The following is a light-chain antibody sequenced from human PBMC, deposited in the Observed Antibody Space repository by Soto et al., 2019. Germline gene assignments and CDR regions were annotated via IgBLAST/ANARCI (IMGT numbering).Light chain of an antibody. CDR3: CSYAGTVAYV. Sequence: SVLTHPASLSWAPGQSITISFAGTRRYVGAYNLVSWYQQHPGKAPKLIICEVNTRPSGIFNRFSGSKSGDTASLTISGLQAEDGADYFCCSYAGTVAYVFGTGTKVTVL. J-gene: IGLJ1*01. CDR2: EVN. CDR1: RRYVGAYNL. V-gene: IGLV2-23*02.